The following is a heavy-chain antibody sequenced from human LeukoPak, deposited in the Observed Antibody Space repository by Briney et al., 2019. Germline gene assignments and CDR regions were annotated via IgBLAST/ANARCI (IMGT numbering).Heavy chain of an antibody. J-gene: IGHJ3*02. CDR1: GGSISSYY. V-gene: IGHV4-59*08. D-gene: IGHD3-3*01. CDR2: IYYSGST. Sequence: PSETLSLTCTVSGGSISSYYWSWIRQPPGKGLEWIGYIYYSGSTNYNPSLKSRVTISVDTSKNQFSLKLSSVTAADTAVYYCARHRDYDFWSGYYHDAFDIWGQGTMATVSS. CDR3: ARHRDYDFWSGYYHDAFDI.